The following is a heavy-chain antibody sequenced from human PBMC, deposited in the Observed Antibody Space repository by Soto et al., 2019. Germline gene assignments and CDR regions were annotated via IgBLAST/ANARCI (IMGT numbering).Heavy chain of an antibody. CDR3: ATLNSFGSDY. CDR1: GFSFSNYW. J-gene: IGHJ4*02. Sequence: GGSLRLSCAASGFSFSNYWMHWVRQAPGKGLVWVSRIYSGGSGTMYADSVKGRFTISRDNAKSTLYLQMNSLRAEDTAVYYCATLNSFGSDYWGRGTLVTVSS. CDR2: IYSGGSGT. D-gene: IGHD5-18*01. V-gene: IGHV3-74*03.